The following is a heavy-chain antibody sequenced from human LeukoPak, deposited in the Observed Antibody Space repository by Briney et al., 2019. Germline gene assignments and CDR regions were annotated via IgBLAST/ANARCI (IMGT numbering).Heavy chain of an antibody. J-gene: IGHJ4*02. CDR1: GGSISSSSYY. D-gene: IGHD6-13*01. Sequence: SETLSLTCTVSGGSISSSSYYWGWIRQPPGKGLEWIGSIYYSGSTYYNPSLKSRVTISVDTSKNQFSLKLSSVTAADTAVYYCAGVGIAAAEGLDYWGQGTLVTVSP. CDR3: AGVGIAAAEGLDY. V-gene: IGHV4-39*01. CDR2: IYYSGST.